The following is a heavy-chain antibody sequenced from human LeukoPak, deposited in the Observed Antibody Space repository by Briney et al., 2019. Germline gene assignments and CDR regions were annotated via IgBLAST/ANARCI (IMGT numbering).Heavy chain of an antibody. V-gene: IGHV3-21*01. Sequence: PGGSLRLSCAASGFTFSGSAIHWVRQAPGKGLEWVSSISSSSSYIYYADSVKGRFTISRDNAKNSLYLQMNSLRAEDTAVYYCARGFNTVSVSRVDAFDIWGQGTMVTVSS. D-gene: IGHD4-11*01. CDR3: ARGFNTVSVSRVDAFDI. CDR2: ISSSSSYI. J-gene: IGHJ3*02. CDR1: GFTFSGSA.